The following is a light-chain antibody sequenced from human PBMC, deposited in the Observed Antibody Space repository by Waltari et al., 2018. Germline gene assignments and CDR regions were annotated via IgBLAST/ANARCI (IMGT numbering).Light chain of an antibody. V-gene: IGLV2-23*02. J-gene: IGLJ2*01. Sequence: QSALTQPASVSGSPGQSITIPCTGTSSDVGSYSLVSWYQQHSGKAPKLMIFEVSKRPSGVSDRFSGSKSGNTASLTISGLQAEDEADYYCCSYAGSSTFVVFGGGTKLTVL. CDR2: EVS. CDR3: CSYAGSSTFVV. CDR1: SSDVGSYSL.